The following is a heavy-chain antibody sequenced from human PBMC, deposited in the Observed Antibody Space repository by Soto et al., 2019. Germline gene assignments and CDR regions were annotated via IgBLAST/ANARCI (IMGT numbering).Heavy chain of an antibody. V-gene: IGHV3-48*03. D-gene: IGHD2-15*01. CDR1: GFTFSLYE. CDR3: ARGAKSNQCSAGSCYKPDWVDT. J-gene: IGHJ5*02. Sequence: EVQLVESGGGLVQPGGSLRLSCAASGFTFSLYEMNWVRQAPGKGLEWLSYISTGGNPIYYADSVKGRFTISRDNAKNSLYLQMNSLRAEDTAIYYCARGAKSNQCSAGSCYKPDWVDTWGQGTLVTVTS. CDR2: ISTGGNPI.